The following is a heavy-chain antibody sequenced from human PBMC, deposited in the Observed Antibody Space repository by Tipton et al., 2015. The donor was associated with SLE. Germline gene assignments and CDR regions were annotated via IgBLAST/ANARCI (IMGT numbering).Heavy chain of an antibody. D-gene: IGHD2-8*01. CDR3: ARLGYCTSGVCYTGIDY. Sequence: LRLSCTVSGGSISDYYWSWIRQPPGKGLEWIGFIYYNGGTNYNPSLESRLTISVDTSKKQFSLNLSSVTAADTAVYYCARLGYCTSGVCYTGIDYWGQGILVTVSS. J-gene: IGHJ4*02. CDR1: GGSISDYY. V-gene: IGHV4-59*08. CDR2: IYYNGGT.